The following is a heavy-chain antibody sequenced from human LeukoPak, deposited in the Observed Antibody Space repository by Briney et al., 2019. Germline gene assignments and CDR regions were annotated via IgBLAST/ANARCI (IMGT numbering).Heavy chain of an antibody. CDR3: ARVVNVGSCGSCSYFYGLDV. Sequence: PGGSLRLSCAASGFIFSNYAMHWVRQAPGKGLEWVAIISYDGTNKYYADSVKGRFTISRDSSKSMLYVQMNSLRAEDTAVYYCARVVNVGSCGSCSYFYGLDVWGHGTTVTVSS. J-gene: IGHJ6*02. D-gene: IGHD2-15*01. CDR2: ISYDGTNK. V-gene: IGHV3-30*04. CDR1: GFIFSNYA.